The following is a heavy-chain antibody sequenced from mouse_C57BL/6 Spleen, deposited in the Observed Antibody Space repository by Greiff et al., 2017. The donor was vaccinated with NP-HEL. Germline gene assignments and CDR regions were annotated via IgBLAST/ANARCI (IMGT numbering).Heavy chain of an antibody. CDR2: IDPANGNT. Sequence: VQLQQSVAELVRPGASVKLSCTASGFNIKNTYMHWVKQRPEQGLEWIGRIDPANGNTKYVPKFQGKATITADTSSNTAYLQLSSLTSKDTAIYYCARGYGSSYQISSYYAMDYWGQGTSVTVSS. V-gene: IGHV14-3*01. CDR3: ARGYGSSYQISSYYAMDY. CDR1: GFNIKNTY. D-gene: IGHD1-1*01. J-gene: IGHJ4*01.